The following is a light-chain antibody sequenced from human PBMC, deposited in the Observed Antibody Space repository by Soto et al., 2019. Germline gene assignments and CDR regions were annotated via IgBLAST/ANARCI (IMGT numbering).Light chain of an antibody. Sequence: EIVLTQSPATLSLSPGERATLSCRASQSVSSYLDWYQQNPGQAPRLLSYDASNRATVIPARFFGSGSGTDFTLTINRLEPEDFAVYYCQQYANSPITFGQGTRLEI. CDR1: QSVSSY. J-gene: IGKJ5*01. V-gene: IGKV3-11*01. CDR2: DAS. CDR3: QQYANSPIT.